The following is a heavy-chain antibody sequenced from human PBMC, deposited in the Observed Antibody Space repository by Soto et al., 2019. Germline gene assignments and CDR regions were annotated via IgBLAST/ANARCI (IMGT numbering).Heavy chain of an antibody. CDR2: INFDGTTT. J-gene: IGHJ4*02. V-gene: IGHV3-74*01. CDR1: GFTFNSYW. Sequence: EVQLVESGGGLVQPGGSLRLSCAASGFTFNSYWIHWVRQAPGKGLVWVSRINFDGTTTNYADSVKGRFTISTDNAKNTLYLQMPSLRAEDTAVYYCARGGFRQWLLDYWGQGSLVTVSS. CDR3: ARGGFRQWLLDY. D-gene: IGHD5-12*01.